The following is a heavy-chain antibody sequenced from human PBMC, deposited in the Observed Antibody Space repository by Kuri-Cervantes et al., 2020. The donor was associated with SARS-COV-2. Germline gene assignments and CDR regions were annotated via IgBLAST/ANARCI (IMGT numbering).Heavy chain of an antibody. CDR1: GYTFTSYG. Sequence: ASVKVSCKASGYTFTSYGISWVRQAPGQGLEWMGWISAYNGNTNYAQKLQGRVTMTTDTSTSTAYMELRSLRPDDTAVYYCARDAIGNVVVVAATYYFDYWGQGTLVTVSS. V-gene: IGHV1-18*01. CDR2: ISAYNGNT. D-gene: IGHD2-15*01. CDR3: ARDAIGNVVVVAATYYFDY. J-gene: IGHJ4*02.